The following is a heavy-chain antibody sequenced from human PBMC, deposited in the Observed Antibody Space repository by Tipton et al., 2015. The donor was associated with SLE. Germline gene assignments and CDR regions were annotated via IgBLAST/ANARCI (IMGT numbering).Heavy chain of an antibody. Sequence: LRLSCAVYGGSFGGFNWNWIRQPPGKGLEWIGEINHSGVTSYNPSLKSRVTISLDASKNQFSLKLSSVTAADTAVYYCARGGDFWSGPTSYFYYHYYVDVWGKGTTVTVSS. V-gene: IGHV4-34*01. D-gene: IGHD3-3*01. CDR3: ARGGDFWSGPTSYFYYHYYVDV. CDR2: INHSGVT. CDR1: GGSFGGFN. J-gene: IGHJ6*03.